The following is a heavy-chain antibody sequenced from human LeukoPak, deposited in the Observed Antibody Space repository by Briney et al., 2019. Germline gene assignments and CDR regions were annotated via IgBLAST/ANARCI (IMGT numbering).Heavy chain of an antibody. Sequence: ASVKVSCKASGYTFASYGISWVRQAPGQGLEWMGWISAYNGNTNYAQKLQGRVTMTTDTSTSTAYMELRSRRSDDTAVYYSARDRAAAGPFGQIDYWGQGTLVTVSS. J-gene: IGHJ4*02. CDR2: ISAYNGNT. CDR1: GYTFASYG. CDR3: ARDRAAAGPFGQIDY. D-gene: IGHD6-13*01. V-gene: IGHV1-18*01.